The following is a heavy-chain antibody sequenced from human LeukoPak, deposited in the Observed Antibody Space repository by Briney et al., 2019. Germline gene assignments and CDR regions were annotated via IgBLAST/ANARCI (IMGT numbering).Heavy chain of an antibody. J-gene: IGHJ5*02. Sequence: NPGGSLRLSCAASGFTFSSYNMNWVRQAPGKGLEWVSSISSSSSYIYYADSVNGRFTISRDNAKNSLYLQMNSLRAEDTAVYYCASTVRPLVVPAARGSGWFDPWGQGTLVTVSS. D-gene: IGHD2-2*01. CDR1: GFTFSSYN. CDR2: ISSSSSYI. V-gene: IGHV3-21*01. CDR3: ASTVRPLVVPAARGSGWFDP.